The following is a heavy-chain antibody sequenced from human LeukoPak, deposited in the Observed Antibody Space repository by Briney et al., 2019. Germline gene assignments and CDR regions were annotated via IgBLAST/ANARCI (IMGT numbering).Heavy chain of an antibody. V-gene: IGHV1-8*01. D-gene: IGHD5-12*01. J-gene: IGHJ4*02. CDR2: MNPNSGNT. CDR3: ARGRWIGWLRQTYYFDY. Sequence: GASVKVSCKASGYTFTSYDINWVRQATGQGLEWMGWMNPNSGNTGYAQKFQGRVTMTRNTSISTAYMELSSLRSEDTAVYYCARGRWIGWLRQTYYFDYWGQGTLVTVSS. CDR1: GYTFTSYD.